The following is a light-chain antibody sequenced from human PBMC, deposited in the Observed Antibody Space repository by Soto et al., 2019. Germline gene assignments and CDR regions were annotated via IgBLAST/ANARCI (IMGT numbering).Light chain of an antibody. CDR2: TND. CDR1: SSNIGTSS. CDR3: AVWDDSLNGHV. V-gene: IGLV1-44*01. J-gene: IGLJ1*01. Sequence: QSALTQPPSASGTPGQTVTISCSGSSSNIGTSSVHWYKHLPGTAPKPLIYTNDQRPSGVPDRFSGSKSGTSASLAISGLQSEDEADYCCAVWDDSLNGHVFGAGTKVTVL.